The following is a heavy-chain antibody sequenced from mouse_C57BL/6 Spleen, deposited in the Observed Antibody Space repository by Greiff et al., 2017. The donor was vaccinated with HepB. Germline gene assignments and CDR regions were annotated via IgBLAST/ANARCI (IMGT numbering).Heavy chain of an antibody. CDR3: ARDYYYGSSPLFDY. D-gene: IGHD1-1*01. CDR2: IYPGSGST. J-gene: IGHJ2*01. Sequence: QVQLQQSGAELVKPGASVKMSCKASGYTFTSYWITWVKQRPGQGLEWIGDIYPGSGSTNYNEKFKSKATLTVDTSSSTAYMQLSSLTSEDSAVYYCARDYYYGSSPLFDYWGQGTTLTVSS. V-gene: IGHV1-55*01. CDR1: GYTFTSYW.